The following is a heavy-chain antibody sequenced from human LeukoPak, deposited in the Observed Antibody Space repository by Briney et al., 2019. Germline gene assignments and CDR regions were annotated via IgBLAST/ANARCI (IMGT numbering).Heavy chain of an antibody. D-gene: IGHD3-22*01. CDR3: ARADSNDYYGYQTNWFDP. Sequence: SETLSLTCTVSGGSMSGYYWSWIRQPPGKGLEWIGYIHYSGSTNYSPSLKSRVTISVDVSKNQFSLKLSSVTAADTAMYYCARADSNDYYGYQTNWFDPWGQGTLVNLSS. J-gene: IGHJ5*02. V-gene: IGHV4-59*01. CDR2: IHYSGST. CDR1: GGSMSGYY.